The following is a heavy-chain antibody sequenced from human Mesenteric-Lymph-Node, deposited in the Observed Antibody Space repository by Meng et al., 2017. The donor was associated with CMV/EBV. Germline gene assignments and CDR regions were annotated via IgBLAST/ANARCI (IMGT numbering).Heavy chain of an antibody. CDR1: GFSLSTIGVG. CDR3: AHSSGIAAAGPFYFDY. V-gene: IGHV2-5*02. CDR2: IYWDDDK. D-gene: IGHD6-13*01. Sequence: QITLNESGPTLVKPTQTLKLTCTFSGFSLSTIGVGVGWIRQPPGKDLEWLALIYWDDDKRYSPSLKSRLTITNDTSKNQVVLTMTNMDPVDTATYYCAHSSGIAAAGPFYFDYWGQGTLVTVSS. J-gene: IGHJ4*02.